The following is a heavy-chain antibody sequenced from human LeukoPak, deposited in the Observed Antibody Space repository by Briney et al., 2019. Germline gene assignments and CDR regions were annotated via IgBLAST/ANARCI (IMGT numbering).Heavy chain of an antibody. CDR3: ASRPPTGYAYLGVFDY. CDR2: IKPDGSEK. J-gene: IGHJ4*02. D-gene: IGHD3-9*01. Sequence: GGSLRLSCAASGLKFSRHWMSWVRQAPGKGLEWVANIKPDGSEKYYVDSVRGRFTISRDNSRSSLYLQMNNLGAEDTALYYCASRPPTGYAYLGVFDYWGQGTLVTVSS. V-gene: IGHV3-7*01. CDR1: GLKFSRHW.